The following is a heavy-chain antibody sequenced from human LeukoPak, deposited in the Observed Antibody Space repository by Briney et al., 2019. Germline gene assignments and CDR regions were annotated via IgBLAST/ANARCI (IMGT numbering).Heavy chain of an antibody. Sequence: GGSLRLSCSASGFTFSSYAMHWVRQAPGKGLEYVSAISSNGGSTYYADSVKGRFTISRDNSKNTLYLQMSSLRAEDTAVYYCVKPYCSSTSGYNWFDSWGQGTLVTVSS. CDR3: VKPYCSSTSGYNWFDS. J-gene: IGHJ5*01. CDR1: GFTFSSYA. CDR2: ISSNGGST. D-gene: IGHD2-2*01. V-gene: IGHV3-64D*06.